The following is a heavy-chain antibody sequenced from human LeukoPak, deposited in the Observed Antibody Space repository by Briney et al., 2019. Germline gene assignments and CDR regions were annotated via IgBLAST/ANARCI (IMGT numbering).Heavy chain of an antibody. Sequence: PGGSLRLSCAASGFTFSSYTMSWVRQAPGKGLEWVSAISGSGGTTYYADSVKGRFTISRDNSKNTLYLQMNSLRAEDTAVYYCAKDRRGYSYGRALDYWGQGTLVTVSS. J-gene: IGHJ4*02. CDR1: GFTFSSYT. CDR3: AKDRRGYSYGRALDY. D-gene: IGHD5-18*01. V-gene: IGHV3-23*01. CDR2: ISGSGGTT.